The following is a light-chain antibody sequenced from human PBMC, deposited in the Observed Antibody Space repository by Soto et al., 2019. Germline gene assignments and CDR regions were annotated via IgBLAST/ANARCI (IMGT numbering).Light chain of an antibody. J-gene: IGKJ5*01. CDR2: GAS. CDR1: QSVTTR. Sequence: IVLTQSPGTLSLSPGERVTLSCRASQSVTTRLAWYQHKPGQAPTLLMSGASNRASGVSVRFSGSGSGTDFTLTITRLEPEDFALYYCQQYGGSPITFGLGTRLEIK. CDR3: QQYGGSPIT. V-gene: IGKV3-20*01.